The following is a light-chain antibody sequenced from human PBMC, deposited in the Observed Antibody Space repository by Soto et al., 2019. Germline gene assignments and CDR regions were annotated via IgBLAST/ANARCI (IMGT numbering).Light chain of an antibody. V-gene: IGKV3-20*01. Sequence: EIVLTQSPGTLSLSPGERATLSCRASQSVTSSYLAWYQQKLGQAPRLLIYGASSRATGIPDRFSGSGSGTDFTLTLSRMEPEDFAVYYCPQDGRSGTFGQGTKVEIK. CDR1: QSVTSSY. CDR3: PQDGRSGT. J-gene: IGKJ1*01. CDR2: GAS.